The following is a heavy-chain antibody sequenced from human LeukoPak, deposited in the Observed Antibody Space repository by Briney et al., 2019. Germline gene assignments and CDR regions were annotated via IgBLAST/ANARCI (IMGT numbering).Heavy chain of an antibody. Sequence: PGGSLRLSCAASGFTFSSYALSWVRQSPGEGLEWVSSICFGVGEILYADSVKGRFIISRDNSKNTLYLYMNSLRADHTAVYFCAKRSPSGTFYFHYWAQGTQVRVSS. CDR1: GFTFSSYA. CDR2: ICFGVGEI. J-gene: IGHJ4*02. D-gene: IGHD1-26*01. V-gene: IGHV3-23*03. CDR3: AKRSPSGTFYFHY.